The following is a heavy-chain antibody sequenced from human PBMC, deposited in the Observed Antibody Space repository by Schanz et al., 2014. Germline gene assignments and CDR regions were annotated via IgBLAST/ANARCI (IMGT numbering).Heavy chain of an antibody. Sequence: QVQVVQSGAEVKKPGASVKVSCKASGYTFTSYSIHWVRQAPGQGLEWMGWINVGNGNMKYSQKFQGRVTITRDTSASTAYMELTSLRSEDTAVYYCARSGSSNWYFFDYWGQGTLVTVSS. J-gene: IGHJ4*02. CDR3: ARSGSSNWYFFDY. V-gene: IGHV1-3*01. CDR1: GYTFTSYS. CDR2: INVGNGNM. D-gene: IGHD6-13*01.